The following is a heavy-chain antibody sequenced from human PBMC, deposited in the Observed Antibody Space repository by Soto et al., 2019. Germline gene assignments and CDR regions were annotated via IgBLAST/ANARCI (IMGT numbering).Heavy chain of an antibody. CDR3: ARVLGLVLVYGSAPLSDYGMDV. Sequence: QVQLVESGGGLVKPGGSLRLSCAASGFTFSDYYMNWIRQAPGKGLEWVSYITSSGRTTYYADSVKGRFTISRDNAKNPLYLKMNSLRAEDTAVYYCARVLGLVLVYGSAPLSDYGMDVWGQGTTVTVSS. J-gene: IGHJ6*02. D-gene: IGHD3-16*01. CDR1: GFTFSDYY. V-gene: IGHV3-11*01. CDR2: ITSSGRTT.